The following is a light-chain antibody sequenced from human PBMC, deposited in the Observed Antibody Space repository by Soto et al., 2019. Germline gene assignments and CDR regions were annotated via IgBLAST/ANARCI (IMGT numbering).Light chain of an antibody. CDR2: YDD. CDR3: AAWDDSLNVLV. V-gene: IGLV1-36*01. J-gene: IGLJ2*01. Sequence: QPVLTQPPSVSEAPRQRVTISCSGSSSNIGNNAVNWYQQLPGKAPKLLIYYDDLLPSGVSDRFSGSKSGTSASLAISGLQSEDEADYYCAAWDDSLNVLVFGGGTQLTVL. CDR1: SSNIGNNA.